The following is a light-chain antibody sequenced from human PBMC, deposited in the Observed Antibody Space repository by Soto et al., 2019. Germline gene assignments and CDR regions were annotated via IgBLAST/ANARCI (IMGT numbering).Light chain of an antibody. Sequence: EIVMTQSPATLSVSPGERATLSCRASQSIDSKLAWYQQKPGQAPRLLIYGASTRATGIPARFSGSGSGTEFSLTISSLQSEEFGIYYCQQHNNWPLTLGGGTKVEMK. J-gene: IGKJ4*01. CDR2: GAS. V-gene: IGKV3-15*01. CDR3: QQHNNWPLT. CDR1: QSIDSK.